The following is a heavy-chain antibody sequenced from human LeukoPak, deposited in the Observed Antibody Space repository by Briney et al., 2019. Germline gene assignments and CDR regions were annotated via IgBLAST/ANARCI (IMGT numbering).Heavy chain of an antibody. D-gene: IGHD6-13*01. CDR1: GFTFSSYS. Sequence: GGSLRLSCKASGFTFSSYSMNWVRQAPGKGLEWVSSISSSSGYIYYADSVKGRFTISRDNAKNSLYLQMNSLRAEDTAVYYCARGPIAAAGIFDYWGQGTLVTVSS. J-gene: IGHJ4*02. V-gene: IGHV3-21*01. CDR2: ISSSSGYI. CDR3: ARGPIAAAGIFDY.